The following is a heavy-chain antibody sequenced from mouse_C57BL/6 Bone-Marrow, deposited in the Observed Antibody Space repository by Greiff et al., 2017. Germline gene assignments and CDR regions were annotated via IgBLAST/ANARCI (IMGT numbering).Heavy chain of an antibody. D-gene: IGHD2-2*01. Sequence: VQLQQSGPVLVKPGASVKMSCKASGYTFTDYYMNWVKQSHGKSLEWIGVINPYNGGTSYNQKFKGKATLTVDKSSSTAYMELNSLTSEDSAVYYCARYGYYGDFGVWGTGTTVTVSS. V-gene: IGHV1-19*01. J-gene: IGHJ1*03. CDR2: INPYNGGT. CDR1: GYTFTDYY. CDR3: ARYGYYGDFGV.